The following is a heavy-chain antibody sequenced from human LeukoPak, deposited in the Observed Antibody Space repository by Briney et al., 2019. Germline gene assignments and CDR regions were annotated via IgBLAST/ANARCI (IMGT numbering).Heavy chain of an antibody. CDR2: FDPEYGEK. CDR3: ATGIMIPAGFDY. D-gene: IGHD3-16*01. Sequence: ASVKVSCKISGDTLSQLTIHWVRQAPGEGLDKMGRFDPEYGEKVFAQTFQGRVTMTGDTSTNTAYMELSSLRSEDTAVYYCATGIMIPAGFDYWGQGTLVTVSS. V-gene: IGHV1-24*01. CDR1: GDTLSQLT. J-gene: IGHJ4*02.